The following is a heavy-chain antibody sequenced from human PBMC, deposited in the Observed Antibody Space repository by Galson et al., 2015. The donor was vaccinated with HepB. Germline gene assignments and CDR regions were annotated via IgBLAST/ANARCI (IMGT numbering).Heavy chain of an antibody. D-gene: IGHD2-2*01. CDR3: ARVEVGIVVVPAAMMEGRPRNYYYYYMDV. CDR1: GGSISSYY. Sequence: SETLSLTCTVSGGSISSYYWSWIRQPPGKGLEWIGYIYYSGSTNYNPSLKSRVTISVDTSKNQFSLKLSSVTAADTAVYYCARVEVGIVVVPAAMMEGRPRNYYYYYMDVWGKGTTVTVSS. V-gene: IGHV4-59*01. CDR2: IYYSGST. J-gene: IGHJ6*03.